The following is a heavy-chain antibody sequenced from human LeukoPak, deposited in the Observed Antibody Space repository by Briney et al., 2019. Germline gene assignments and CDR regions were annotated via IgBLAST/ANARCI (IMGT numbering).Heavy chain of an antibody. V-gene: IGHV3-23*01. J-gene: IGHJ4*02. Sequence: GSLRLSCAASGFTFSSYAMSWVRQAPGKGREWVSAISGSGGSTYYADSVKGRFTISRDNSKNTLYLQMNSLRAEDTAVYYCARTNPNRRYYDILTGYRHYFDYWGQGTLVTVSS. D-gene: IGHD3-9*01. CDR3: ARTNPNRRYYDILTGYRHYFDY. CDR1: GFTFSSYA. CDR2: ISGSGGST.